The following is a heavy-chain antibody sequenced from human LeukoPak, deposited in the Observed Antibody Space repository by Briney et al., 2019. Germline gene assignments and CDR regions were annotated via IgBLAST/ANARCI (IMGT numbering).Heavy chain of an antibody. J-gene: IGHJ3*02. CDR3: ARAVGVTAIHNAFDI. D-gene: IGHD2-21*02. Sequence: SGGSLRLSCAVSGITLSNYGMSWVRQAPGKGLEWVAGISGSGGGTNYADSVKGRFTISRDNPKNTLYLQMNSLRAEDTAVYYCARAVGVTAIHNAFDIWGQGTMVTVSS. V-gene: IGHV3-23*01. CDR1: GITLSNYG. CDR2: ISGSGGGT.